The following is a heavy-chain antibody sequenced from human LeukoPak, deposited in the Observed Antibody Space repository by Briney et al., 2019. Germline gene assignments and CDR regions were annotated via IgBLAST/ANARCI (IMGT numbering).Heavy chain of an antibody. CDR2: LNPNSGNT. Sequence: ASVKVSCNASGYTFTSYDIKWVRQATGQGLEWMGWLNPNSGNTGYAQKFQGRVTVTRDTSISTAYMELTGLRSEDTGVYYCSRGPNYYYHMDVWGKGTTVTVSS. CDR3: SRGPNYYYHMDV. J-gene: IGHJ6*03. V-gene: IGHV1-8*01. CDR1: GYTFTSYD.